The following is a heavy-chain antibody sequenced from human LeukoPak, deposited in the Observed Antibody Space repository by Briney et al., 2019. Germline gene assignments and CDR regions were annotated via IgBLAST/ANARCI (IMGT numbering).Heavy chain of an antibody. J-gene: IGHJ4*02. V-gene: IGHV3-30*18. CDR2: ISYHGSDT. CDR1: GFTFSGYG. CDR3: AKDLAGLQWLAPCFDY. D-gene: IGHD6-19*01. Sequence: GRSLRLSCAASGFTFSGYGMHWVRQAPGKGLEWVAVISYHGSDTFYADSVKGRFTIPRDNSKNTLYLQMNSLRVEDTAVYYCAKDLAGLQWLAPCFDYWGQGTLVTVSS.